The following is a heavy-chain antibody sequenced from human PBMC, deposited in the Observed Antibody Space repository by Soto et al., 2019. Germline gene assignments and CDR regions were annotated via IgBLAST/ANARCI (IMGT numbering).Heavy chain of an antibody. CDR3: ARDPAATADVYYYGMDV. Sequence: QVQLQEPGPGLVKPSQTLSLTCTVSGGSISSGGYYWSWIRQHPGKGLEWIGYIYYSGSTYYNPSLKSRVTISVDTSKNQFSLKLSSVTAADTAVYYCARDPAATADVYYYGMDVWGQGTTVTVSS. D-gene: IGHD6-25*01. CDR2: IYYSGST. J-gene: IGHJ6*02. V-gene: IGHV4-31*03. CDR1: GGSISSGGYY.